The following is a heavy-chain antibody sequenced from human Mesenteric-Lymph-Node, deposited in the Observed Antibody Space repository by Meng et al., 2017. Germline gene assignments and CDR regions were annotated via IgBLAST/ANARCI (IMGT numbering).Heavy chain of an antibody. Sequence: VQLVQSGAEVKKPGASAKASCKESGYTFTTYYMHWVRQAPGQGLEWMGIINPSSGGTTYAQKFRGRVTMTRDTSTSTVYMWLRSLRSDDTAVYFCARDGCRTATCSACGNWFDPWGQGTLVTVSS. CDR2: INPSSGGT. CDR1: GYTFTTYY. J-gene: IGHJ5*02. CDR3: ARDGCRTATCSACGNWFDP. D-gene: IGHD2-2*01. V-gene: IGHV1-46*03.